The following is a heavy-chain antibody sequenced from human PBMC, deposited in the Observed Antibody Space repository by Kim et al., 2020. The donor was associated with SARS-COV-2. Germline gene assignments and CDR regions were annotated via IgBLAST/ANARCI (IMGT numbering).Heavy chain of an antibody. CDR3: ARTIGRFPHSYYFDY. D-gene: IGHD2-15*01. Sequence: VSVKSRITINPDTSKNQFSLQLNSVTPEDTAVYYCARTIGRFPHSYYFDYWGQGTLVTVSS. V-gene: IGHV6-1*01. J-gene: IGHJ4*02.